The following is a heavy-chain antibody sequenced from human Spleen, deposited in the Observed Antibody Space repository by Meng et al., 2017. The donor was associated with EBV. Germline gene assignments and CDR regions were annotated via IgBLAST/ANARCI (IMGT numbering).Heavy chain of an antibody. D-gene: IGHD6-19*01. CDR3: ATTQGLANWFDP. CDR2: ISAYDGYT. V-gene: IGHV1-18*01. Sequence: QRQLVQSGAEVKKPGSSVKFSCKPFNNSFSIFVVTWVRQAPGQGLEWMGWISAYDGYTNYAKKFQGRLTMTTDTSTTTAYMELQSLTYDDTAVYYCATTQGLANWFDPWGQGTLVTVSS. CDR1: NNSFSIFV. J-gene: IGHJ5*02.